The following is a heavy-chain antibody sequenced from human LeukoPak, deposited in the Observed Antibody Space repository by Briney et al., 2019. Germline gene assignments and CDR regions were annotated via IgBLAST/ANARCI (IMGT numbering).Heavy chain of an antibody. V-gene: IGHV3-11*01. CDR2: ISSGGDTA. D-gene: IGHD5-18*01. Sequence: GGSLRLSCAASGFSFSDYYMSWIRQAPGKGLEWVSYISSGGDTAYYADYVKGRFSISRDNANNLVYLQMNSLRAEGTAVYYCARADYSYGYWGQGTLVTVSP. J-gene: IGHJ4*02. CDR3: ARADYSYGY. CDR1: GFSFSDYY.